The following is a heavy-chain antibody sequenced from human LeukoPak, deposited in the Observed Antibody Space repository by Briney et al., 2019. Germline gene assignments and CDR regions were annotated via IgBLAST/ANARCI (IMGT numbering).Heavy chain of an antibody. V-gene: IGHV1-69*13. J-gene: IGHJ5*02. Sequence: SVKVSCKASGGTFSSYAISWVRQAPGQGLEWMGGIIPIFGTANYAQKFQGRVTITADESTSTAYMELSSLRSEDAAVYYCARDNSVGGVAWWFDPWGQGTLVTVSS. D-gene: IGHD1-26*01. CDR1: GGTFSSYA. CDR2: IIPIFGTA. CDR3: ARDNSVGGVAWWFDP.